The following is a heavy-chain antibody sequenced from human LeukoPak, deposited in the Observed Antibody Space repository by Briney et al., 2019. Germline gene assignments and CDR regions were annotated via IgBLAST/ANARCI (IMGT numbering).Heavy chain of an antibody. CDR1: AGSFSTYF. D-gene: IGHD3-22*01. CDR2: ISVSGSP. CDR3: ARGSYTSGFWFDH. Sequence: SETLSLTCTVSAGSFSTYFWSWVRQPAGKGLEWIGRISVSGSPDYNPSLTSRGTVSVDTSKNHISLSITYVTAANTADYYCARGSYTSGFWFDHWGWGKGVTVSA. J-gene: IGHJ5*02. V-gene: IGHV4-4*07.